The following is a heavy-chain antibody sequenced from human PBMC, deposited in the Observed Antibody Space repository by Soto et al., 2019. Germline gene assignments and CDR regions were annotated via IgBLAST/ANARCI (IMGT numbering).Heavy chain of an antibody. D-gene: IGHD3-22*01. CDR2: IYYDGSNK. CDR3: ARDIKDDSSGYYAGFDY. J-gene: IGHJ4*02. Sequence: QVQLVESGGGVVQPGRSLRLSCAVSGFTFSSYGMNWVRQAPGKGLEWVAAIYYDGSNKYYAESVRGRFTISRDNFKNTLYLHMNSLRAEDTAVYYCARDIKDDSSGYYAGFDYWGQGTQVTVSS. CDR1: GFTFSSYG. V-gene: IGHV3-33*01.